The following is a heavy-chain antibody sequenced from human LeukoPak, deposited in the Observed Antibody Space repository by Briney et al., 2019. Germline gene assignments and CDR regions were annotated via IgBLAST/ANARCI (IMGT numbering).Heavy chain of an antibody. V-gene: IGHV3-30*03. Sequence: PGRSLRLSCAASGFTFSSYGMHWVRQAPGKGLEWVAVISYDGSNKYYADSVKGRFTISRDNSKNTLYLQLNSLRAEDTAVYYCARGYTSSWYTFDYWGQETLVTVSS. CDR1: GFTFSSYG. D-gene: IGHD6-13*01. CDR3: ARGYTSSWYTFDY. CDR2: ISYDGSNK. J-gene: IGHJ4*02.